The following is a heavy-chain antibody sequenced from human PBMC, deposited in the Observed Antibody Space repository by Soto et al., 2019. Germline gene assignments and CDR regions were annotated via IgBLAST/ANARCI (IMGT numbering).Heavy chain of an antibody. V-gene: IGHV4-31*03. Sequence: QVQLHESGPGLVKPSQTLSLTCTVSGGSISSGGYCWSWIRQHPGKGLEWIGYTKYSGSTYYNPSLKSRVTISVDTSKNQFSLKLSSVTAADTAVYYCARDYGGAWYFDLWGRGTLVTVSS. CDR2: TKYSGST. J-gene: IGHJ2*01. CDR3: ARDYGGAWYFDL. D-gene: IGHD3-16*01. CDR1: GGSISSGGYC.